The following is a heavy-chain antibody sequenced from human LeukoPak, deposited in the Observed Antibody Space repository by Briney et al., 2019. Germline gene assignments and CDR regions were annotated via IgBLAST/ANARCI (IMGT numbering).Heavy chain of an antibody. CDR2: IIPIFGTA. V-gene: IGHV1-69*05. J-gene: IGHJ4*02. Sequence: SVKVSCKASGGTFSSYAISWVRQAPGQGLEWMGGIIPIFGTANYAQKFQGRVTITTDESTSTAYMELRSLRSDDTAVYYCARRRYSAYYFDYWGQGTLVTVSS. D-gene: IGHD2-15*01. CDR1: GGTFSSYA. CDR3: ARRRYSAYYFDY.